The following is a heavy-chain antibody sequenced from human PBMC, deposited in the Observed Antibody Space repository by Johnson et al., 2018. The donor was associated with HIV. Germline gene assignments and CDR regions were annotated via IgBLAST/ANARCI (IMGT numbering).Heavy chain of an antibody. CDR1: GFTFDDYA. J-gene: IGHJ3*02. Sequence: QLVESGGGLARPGTSLRISFPASGFTFDDYAMHWVRQAPGPGLEWVSGIYWNSDKMVYVDSVQGRFTVPRDNRKNLLNLHITSLRAEDTALYYCARGEPDLRYFDWLGAFDIWGKGTMVTVSS. V-gene: IGHV3-9*01. D-gene: IGHD3-9*01. CDR3: ARGEPDLRYFDWLGAFDI. CDR2: IYWNSDKM.